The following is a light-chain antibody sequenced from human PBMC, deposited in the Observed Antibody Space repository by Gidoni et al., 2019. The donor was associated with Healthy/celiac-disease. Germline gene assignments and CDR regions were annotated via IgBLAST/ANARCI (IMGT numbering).Light chain of an antibody. Sequence: EIVMTQSPATLSVSPWERATLSCRASQSVSSNLAWYQQKPGQAPRLLLYGASTRATGIPARFSGSGSGTEFTLTISSLQSEDFAVYYCQQYNNWPYTFGQGTKLEIK. CDR2: GAS. J-gene: IGKJ2*01. CDR3: QQYNNWPYT. CDR1: QSVSSN. V-gene: IGKV3-15*01.